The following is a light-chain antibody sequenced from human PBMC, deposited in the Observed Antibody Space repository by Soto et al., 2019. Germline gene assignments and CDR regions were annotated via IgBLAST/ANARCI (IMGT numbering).Light chain of an antibody. CDR2: DAS. J-gene: IGKJ1*01. CDR3: QQSLKPKT. V-gene: IGKV3-11*01. Sequence: EIVLTQSPATLFLSPRERATLSCRASQSVSRNLAWYQQKPGQAPRLRIYDASNWATGIPARFSGSGSGTDFTLTIDRLEPEDFAVYYCQQSLKPKTFGQGTKVDI. CDR1: QSVSRN.